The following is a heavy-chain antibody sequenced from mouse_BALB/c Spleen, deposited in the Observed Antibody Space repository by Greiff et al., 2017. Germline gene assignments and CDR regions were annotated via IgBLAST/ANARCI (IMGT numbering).Heavy chain of an antibody. D-gene: IGHD4-1*01. CDR3: ARRVKTGTGAMDY. CDR2: ISSGSSTI. Sequence: KLVESGGGLVQPGGSRKLSCAASGFTFSSFGMHWVRQAPEKGLEWVAYISSGSSTIYYADTVKGRFTISRDNPKNTLFLQMTSLRSEDTAMYYCARRVKTGTGAMDYWGQGTSVTVSS. J-gene: IGHJ4*01. CDR1: GFTFSSFG. V-gene: IGHV5-17*02.